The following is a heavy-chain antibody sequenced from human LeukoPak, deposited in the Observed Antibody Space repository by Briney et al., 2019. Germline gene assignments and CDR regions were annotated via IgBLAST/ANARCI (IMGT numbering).Heavy chain of an antibody. D-gene: IGHD3-10*01. CDR2: MNPNSGNT. V-gene: IGHV1-8*03. CDR1: GYTFTSYD. Sequence: GASVKVSCKASGYTFTSYDINWVRQATGQGLEWMGWMNPNSGNTGYAQKFQGRVTITRNTSISTAYMELRSLRSDDTAVYFCARVREVRGLYDAFDIWGQGTMVTVSS. J-gene: IGHJ3*02. CDR3: ARVREVRGLYDAFDI.